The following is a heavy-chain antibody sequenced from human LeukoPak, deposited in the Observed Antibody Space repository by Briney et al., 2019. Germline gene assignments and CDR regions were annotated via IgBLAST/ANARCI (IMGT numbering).Heavy chain of an antibody. D-gene: IGHD2-2*01. J-gene: IGHJ4*02. CDR3: AKGNSYCSSTSCYSLDY. Sequence: GGSLRLSCAASGFIFSSYAMSWVRQAPGKGLEWVSSISGSGGSTYYADSVKGRFTISRDNSKNTLYLQMNSLRAEDTAVYYCAKGNSYCSSTSCYSLDYWGQGTLVTVSS. CDR1: GFIFSSYA. CDR2: ISGSGGST. V-gene: IGHV3-23*01.